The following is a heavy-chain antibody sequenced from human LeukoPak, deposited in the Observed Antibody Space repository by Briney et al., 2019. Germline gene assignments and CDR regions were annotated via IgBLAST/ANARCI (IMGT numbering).Heavy chain of an antibody. CDR3: AKTPGSNYYYYMDL. Sequence: PGGSLRLSCAASGFTFSSYAMSWVRQAPGKGLEWVSAISGSGGSTYYADSVKGRFTISRDNSKNTLYLQMNSLRAEDTAVYYCAKTPGSNYYYYMDLWGKGTTVTISS. J-gene: IGHJ6*03. D-gene: IGHD4-11*01. V-gene: IGHV3-23*01. CDR2: ISGSGGST. CDR1: GFTFSSYA.